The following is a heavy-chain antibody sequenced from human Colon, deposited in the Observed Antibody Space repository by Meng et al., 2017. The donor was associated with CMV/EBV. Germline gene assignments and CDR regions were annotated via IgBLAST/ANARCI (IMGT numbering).Heavy chain of an antibody. CDR2: IYSGGSA. CDR3: ARDTVGAGMDV. Sequence: ESLKISCEAYGHSVSSAYMAWVRQAPGKGLEWVSIIYSGGSASYAGSVKGRFTVSRDIPKNIVYLQMTSLRVEDTAVYYCARDTVGAGMDVWGQGTTVTVSS. CDR1: GHSVSSAY. J-gene: IGHJ6*02. V-gene: IGHV3-53*01. D-gene: IGHD1-26*01.